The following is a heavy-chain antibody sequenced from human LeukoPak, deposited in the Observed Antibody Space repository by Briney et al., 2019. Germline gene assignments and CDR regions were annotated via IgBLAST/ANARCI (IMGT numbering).Heavy chain of an antibody. CDR3: ARDNSVGEAAWWFDP. J-gene: IGHJ5*02. CDR1: GYSFTSYY. CDR2: INPSGSST. D-gene: IGHD1-26*01. Sequence: ASVKVSCKASGYSFTSYYMHWVRQAPGQGLERMGLINPSGSSTTYAQKFQGRVTMTRDMFTSADYMELTSLTSDDTAVYYCARDNSVGEAAWWFDPWGQGTLVTVSS. V-gene: IGHV1-46*01.